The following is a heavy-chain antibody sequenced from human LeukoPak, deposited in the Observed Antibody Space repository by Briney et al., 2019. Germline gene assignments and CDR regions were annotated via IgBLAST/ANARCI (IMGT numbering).Heavy chain of an antibody. V-gene: IGHV3-9*01. D-gene: IGHD6-19*01. CDR1: GFTFDDYA. J-gene: IGHJ6*02. CDR3: AKDASGIAVAGPSYYYYYYGMDV. Sequence: GRSLRLSCAASGFTFDDYAMHWVRQAPGRGLEWVSGISWNSSSIGYADSVKGRFTISRDNAKNSLYLQMNSLRAEDTALYYCAKDASGIAVAGPSYYYYYYGMDVWGQGTTVTVSS. CDR2: ISWNSSSI.